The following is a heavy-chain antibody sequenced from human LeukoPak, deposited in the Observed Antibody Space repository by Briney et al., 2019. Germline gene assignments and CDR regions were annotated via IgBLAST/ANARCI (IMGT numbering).Heavy chain of an antibody. J-gene: IGHJ3*02. CDR1: GYTFTSYD. Sequence: ASVKVSCKASGYTFTSYDINWVRQATGQGLEWMGRMSPNSGNAGYAQNFQGRVTMTSDTSARTVYMELSSLRSEDTAIYYCARIRDGYNDAYDIWGQGTVVTVPS. D-gene: IGHD5-24*01. CDR3: ARIRDGYNDAYDI. V-gene: IGHV1-8*02. CDR2: MSPNSGNA.